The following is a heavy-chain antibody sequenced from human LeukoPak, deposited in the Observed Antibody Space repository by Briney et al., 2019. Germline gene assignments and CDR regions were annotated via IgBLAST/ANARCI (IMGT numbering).Heavy chain of an antibody. V-gene: IGHV1-18*01. CDR3: ARAAGIPSIAAAGTSYPASFDY. CDR2: ISAYKGNT. J-gene: IGHJ4*02. Sequence: ASVKVSCEASGYTFTSYGISWVRQAPGQGLEWMGWISAYKGNTNYAKKLQGRVTMTTDTSTSTAYMELRSLRSDDPAVYYCARAAGIPSIAAAGTSYPASFDYWGQGTLVTVSS. CDR1: GYTFTSYG. D-gene: IGHD6-13*01.